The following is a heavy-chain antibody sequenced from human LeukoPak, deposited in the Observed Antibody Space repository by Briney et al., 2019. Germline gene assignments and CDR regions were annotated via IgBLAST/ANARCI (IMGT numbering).Heavy chain of an antibody. CDR3: VRGPYYYDSSGYPPLAFDI. J-gene: IGHJ3*02. Sequence: SGTLSLTCAVYGGSFSGYYWSWIRQPPGKGLEWIGEINHSGSTNYNPSLKSRVTISVDTSKNQFSLKLSSVTAADTAVYYCVRGPYYYDSSGYPPLAFDIWGQGTMVTVPS. CDR2: INHSGST. V-gene: IGHV4-34*01. D-gene: IGHD3-22*01. CDR1: GGSFSGYY.